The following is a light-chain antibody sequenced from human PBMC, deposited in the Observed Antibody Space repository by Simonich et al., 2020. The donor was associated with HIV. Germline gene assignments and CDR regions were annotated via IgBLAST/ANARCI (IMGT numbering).Light chain of an antibody. CDR1: SSDVGGYNY. CDR3: CAYAGSSTLV. V-gene: IGLV2-23*01. Sequence: QSALTQPASVSGSPGQSITISCTGTSSDVGGYNYVSWYQQHPGQAPKLMIYEGSQRPSGVSNRFSGYKSGNTASLTISGLQAEDEANYYCCAYAGSSTLVFGGGTKLTVL. CDR2: EGS. J-gene: IGLJ2*01.